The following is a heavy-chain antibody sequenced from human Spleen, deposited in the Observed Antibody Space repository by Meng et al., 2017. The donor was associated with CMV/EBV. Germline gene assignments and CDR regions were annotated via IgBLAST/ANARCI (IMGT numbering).Heavy chain of an antibody. D-gene: IGHD2/OR15-2a*01. V-gene: IGHV3-9*01. CDR3: AKGSDFRSHYYYGMDV. CDR2: ITWNSGTI. J-gene: IGHJ6*02. CDR1: GFTFDDYA. Sequence: SLKISCAASGFTFDDYAMHWVRQAPGKGLEWVSGITWNSGTIFYADSVKGRFTISRDNAKSSLFLQMNSLRAEDTALYYCAKGSDFRSHYYYGMDVWGQGTTVTVSS.